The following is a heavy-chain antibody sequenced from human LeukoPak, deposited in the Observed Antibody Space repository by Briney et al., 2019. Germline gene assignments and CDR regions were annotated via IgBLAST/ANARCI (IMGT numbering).Heavy chain of an antibody. V-gene: IGHV4-39*01. Sequence: SETLSLTCTVSGVSISSSYSCWGWIRQPPGMGLEWIGSIYYTGNTYYNASLKSQVSISIDTSKNQFSLKLTSVTAADTAVYYCARQTGSGLFILPGGQGTLVTVSS. J-gene: IGHJ4*02. CDR1: GVSISSSYSC. D-gene: IGHD3/OR15-3a*01. CDR2: IYYTGNT. CDR3: ARQTGSGLFILP.